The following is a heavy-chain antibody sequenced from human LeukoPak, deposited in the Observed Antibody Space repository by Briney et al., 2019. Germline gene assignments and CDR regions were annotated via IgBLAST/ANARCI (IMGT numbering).Heavy chain of an antibody. CDR3: ARGVGRTKIYS. D-gene: IGHD1-7*01. J-gene: IGHJ4*02. Sequence: SDTVPLIYTVCYDHLRCGIYIWKCIPLSPGKALEWIGCIHYTGSIYYNPSLKSRVTISVDTSKNQFSLNVYSVTAADTAVYYCARGVGRTKIYSWGQGTLVTVSS. CDR2: IHYTGSI. V-gene: IGHV4-31*03. CDR1: YDHLRCGIYI.